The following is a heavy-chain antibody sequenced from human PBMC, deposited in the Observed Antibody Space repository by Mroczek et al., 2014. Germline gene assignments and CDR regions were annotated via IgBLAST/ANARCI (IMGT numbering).Heavy chain of an antibody. CDR3: ARGIASDSSGLKSVGDI. CDR2: INHSGST. D-gene: IGHD3-22*01. V-gene: IGHV4-34*01. J-gene: IGHJ3*02. CDR1: GGSFSGYY. Sequence: QVQLQHGAAGLLKPSETLSLTCAVYGGSFSGYYWSWIRQPPGKGLEWIGEINHSGSTNYNPSLKSRVTISVDTSKNQFSLKLSSVTAADTAVYYCARGIASDSSGLKSVGDIWGQGTMVTVSS.